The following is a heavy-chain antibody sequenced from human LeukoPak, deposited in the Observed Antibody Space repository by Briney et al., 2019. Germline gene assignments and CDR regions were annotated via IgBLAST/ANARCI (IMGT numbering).Heavy chain of an antibody. J-gene: IGHJ4*02. Sequence: SETLSLTCTVSGGSISSYYWSWIRQPPRKGLEWIGYIYYSGSTNYNPSLKSRVTISVDTSKNQFSLKLSSVTAADTAVYYCARLEIAAAYPDYWGQGTLVTVSS. CDR1: GGSISSYY. D-gene: IGHD6-13*01. CDR2: IYYSGST. V-gene: IGHV4-59*08. CDR3: ARLEIAAAYPDY.